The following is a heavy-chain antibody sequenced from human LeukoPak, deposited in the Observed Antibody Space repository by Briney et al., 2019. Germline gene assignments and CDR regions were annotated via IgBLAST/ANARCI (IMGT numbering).Heavy chain of an antibody. Sequence: PSETLSLTCAVSGGSISGSSYYWGWIRQPPGKGLEWIGSIYYSGSTYYNPSLKSRVTISVDTSKNQFSLKLSSVTAADTAVYYCARHHAGLYCSSTSCLNWFDPWGQGTLVTVSS. CDR1: GGSISGSSYY. J-gene: IGHJ5*02. CDR3: ARHHAGLYCSSTSCLNWFDP. CDR2: IYYSGST. V-gene: IGHV4-39*01. D-gene: IGHD2-2*01.